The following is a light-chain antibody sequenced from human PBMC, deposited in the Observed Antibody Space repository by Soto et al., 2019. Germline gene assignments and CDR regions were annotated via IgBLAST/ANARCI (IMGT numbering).Light chain of an antibody. CDR2: DVS. CDR3: SSYTSSNTHLV. CDR1: SSDVGGYNY. V-gene: IGLV2-14*01. J-gene: IGLJ2*01. Sequence: QSVLTQRASVSGSPGQSITISCTGTSSDVGGYNYVSWYQQHPGKAPKLMIYDVSNRPSGVSNRFSGSKSGNTASLTISGLQAEDEADYYCSSYTSSNTHLVFGGGTKVTVL.